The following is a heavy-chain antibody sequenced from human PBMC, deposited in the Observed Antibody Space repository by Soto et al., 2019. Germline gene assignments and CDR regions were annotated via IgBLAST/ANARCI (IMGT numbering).Heavy chain of an antibody. CDR2: IYYSGST. Sequence: QVQLQESGPGLVKPSQTLSLTCTVSGGSLSSGGYYWSWIRQHPGKGLEWIGYIYYSGSTYYNPSLKSRVTISVDTSKNQFSLELSSVAAADTAVYCCARGVTMVRGVIHTPYFDYWGQGNLVTVSS. D-gene: IGHD3-10*01. CDR3: ARGVTMVRGVIHTPYFDY. V-gene: IGHV4-31*03. J-gene: IGHJ4*02. CDR1: GGSLSSGGYY.